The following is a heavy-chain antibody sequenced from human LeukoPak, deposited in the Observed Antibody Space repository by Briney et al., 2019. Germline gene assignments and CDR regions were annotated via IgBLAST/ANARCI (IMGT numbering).Heavy chain of an antibody. D-gene: IGHD2-2*02. Sequence: ASVKVSCKASGGTFSSYAISWVRQAPGQGLEWMGWISAYNGNTNYAQKLQGRVTMTTDTSTSTVYMELSSLRSEDTAVYYCARDTIGYCSSTSCHKLDYWGQGTLVTVSS. J-gene: IGHJ4*02. CDR2: ISAYNGNT. CDR3: ARDTIGYCSSTSCHKLDY. V-gene: IGHV1-18*01. CDR1: GGTFSSYA.